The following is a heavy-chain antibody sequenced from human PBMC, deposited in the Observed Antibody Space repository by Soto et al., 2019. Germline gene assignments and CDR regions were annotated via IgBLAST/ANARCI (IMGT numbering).Heavy chain of an antibody. CDR3: AGDYASGGYDF. CDR1: GFSVSSTY. V-gene: IGHV3-53*02. CDR2: LSDRGTS. D-gene: IGHD3-16*01. Sequence: DVQVLETGGDLIQPGGSLRLSCAASGFSVSSTYMSWVRQAPGKGLQWVSTLSDRGTSYYADSVTGRFSVSRDNSKHPLYLQMNGLGVDDTAIYYCAGDYASGGYDFRGQGTQVTVAS. J-gene: IGHJ4*02.